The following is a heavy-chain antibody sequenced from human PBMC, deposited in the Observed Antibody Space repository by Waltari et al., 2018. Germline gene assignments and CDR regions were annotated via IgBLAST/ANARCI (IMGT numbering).Heavy chain of an antibody. Sequence: QVQLVESGGGVVQPGGYLRPACGASGLTFRTYAMHCVRQAPGKGLEWVAFIRYDGSDKYYADSVKGRFTISRDNSKNTLFLQMDSLRAEDTAVYYCAKKGYCSGGSCYSPSYYMDVWGKGTTVTVSS. D-gene: IGHD2-15*01. V-gene: IGHV3-30*02. CDR1: GLTFRTYA. J-gene: IGHJ6*03. CDR2: IRYDGSDK. CDR3: AKKGYCSGGSCYSPSYYMDV.